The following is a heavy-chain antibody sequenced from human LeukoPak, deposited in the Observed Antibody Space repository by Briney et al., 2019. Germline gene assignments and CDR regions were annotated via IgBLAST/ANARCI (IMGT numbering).Heavy chain of an antibody. CDR2: IYYSGST. Sequence: SETLSLTCTVSGGSISSYYWSWIRQPPGKGLEWIGYIYYSGSTNYNPSLKSRVTISVDTSKNQFSLKLSSVTAADTAVYYCARVSHGAAFDIWGQGTMVTVSS. CDR3: ARVSHGAAFDI. CDR1: GGSISSYY. J-gene: IGHJ3*02. V-gene: IGHV4-59*12. D-gene: IGHD3-10*01.